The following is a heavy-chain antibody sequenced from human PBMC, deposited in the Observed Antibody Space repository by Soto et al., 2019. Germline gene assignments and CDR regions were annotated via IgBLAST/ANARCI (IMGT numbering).Heavy chain of an antibody. V-gene: IGHV3-21*01. J-gene: IGHJ4*02. CDR1: GFPLNNYG. Sequence: GGSLRLSCTVSGFPLNNYGINWVRQAPGKGLEWVSSVSKSDYTYYSDSVKGRFTISRDNAKNSVSLQMNTLRVEDTAVYYCAREDSIIIPAVSDFWGQGTLVTVSS. D-gene: IGHD2-2*01. CDR2: VSKSDYT. CDR3: AREDSIIIPAVSDF.